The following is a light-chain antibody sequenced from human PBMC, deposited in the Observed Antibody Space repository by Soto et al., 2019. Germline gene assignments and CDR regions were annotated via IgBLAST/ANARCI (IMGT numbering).Light chain of an antibody. CDR2: DAS. V-gene: IGKV3-20*01. CDR1: YTVSNNY. Sequence: EIVLTQSPGTLSLSPGERATLSCRASYTVSNNYLAWYQQKPGQAPRLLIYDASGRATGIPDRFSGSGYGTDFTLTISRLEPEDFAVYFCQQYGSSPRTFGQGTKVDIK. J-gene: IGKJ1*01. CDR3: QQYGSSPRT.